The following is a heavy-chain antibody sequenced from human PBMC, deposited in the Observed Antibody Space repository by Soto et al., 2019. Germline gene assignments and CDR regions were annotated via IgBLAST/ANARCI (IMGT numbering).Heavy chain of an antibody. CDR3: AHRVLRTVFGLVTTTAIYFYF. D-gene: IGHD3-3*01. Sequence: QITLNESGPTLVKPTQTLTLTCTFSGFSLTTSGVGVGWIRQSPGKAPEWLALIYWDDDKRYRPSLKSRLTITNDTSKHQVVLTMANLDPADTATYYCAHRVLRTVFGLVTTTAIYFYFWGQGTPVAVSS. CDR1: GFSLTTSGVG. V-gene: IGHV2-5*02. CDR2: IYWDDDK. J-gene: IGHJ4*02.